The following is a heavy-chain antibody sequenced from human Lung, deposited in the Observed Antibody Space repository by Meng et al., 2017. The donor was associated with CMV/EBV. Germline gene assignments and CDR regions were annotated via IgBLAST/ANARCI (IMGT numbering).Heavy chain of an antibody. J-gene: IGHJ6*02. Sequence: ASXXVSXKASGYTFTSYYMHWVRQAPGQGLEWMGIINPSGGSTSYAQKFLGRVTMTRDTSTSTVYMELSSLRSEDTAVYCCARDGGGGHEYGMDVWGQGTXVTVSS. CDR3: ARDGGGGHEYGMDV. V-gene: IGHV1-46*01. CDR2: INPSGGST. CDR1: GYTFTSYY. D-gene: IGHD3-16*01.